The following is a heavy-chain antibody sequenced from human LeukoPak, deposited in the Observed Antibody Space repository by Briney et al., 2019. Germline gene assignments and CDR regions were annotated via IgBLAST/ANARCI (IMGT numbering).Heavy chain of an antibody. D-gene: IGHD3-10*01. J-gene: IGHJ4*02. CDR2: ISSSRST. Sequence: PSETLSLTCTVSGDSISSGDYYWSWIRQPAGKGLEWIGRISSSRSTYYNPSLKSRVTISVDTSKNQFSLKLSSVTAADTAVYYCARGLGSGSHTGFDYWGQGTLVTVSS. CDR1: GDSISSGDYY. CDR3: ARGLGSGSHTGFDY. V-gene: IGHV4-61*02.